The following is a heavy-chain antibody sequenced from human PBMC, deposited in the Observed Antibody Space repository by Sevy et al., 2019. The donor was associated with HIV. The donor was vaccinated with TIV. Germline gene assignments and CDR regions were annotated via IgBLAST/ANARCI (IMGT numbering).Heavy chain of an antibody. CDR1: GGSISSYY. CDR2: IYYSGST. V-gene: IGHV4-59*01. CDR3: ARDNRRATKYYGMDV. J-gene: IGHJ6*02. Sequence: SETLSLTCTVSGGSISSYYWSWIRQPPGKGLEWIGYIYYSGSTNYNPSLKSRVTISVDTSKNQFSLKLGPVTAADTAVYYCARDNRRATKYYGMDVWGQGTTVTVSS. D-gene: IGHD1-26*01.